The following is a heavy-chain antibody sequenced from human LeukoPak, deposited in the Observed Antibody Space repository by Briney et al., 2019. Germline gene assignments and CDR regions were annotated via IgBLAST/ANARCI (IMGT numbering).Heavy chain of an antibody. J-gene: IGHJ4*02. CDR1: GFTFSSYG. Sequence: GGSLRLSCAASGFTFSSYGMHWVRQAPGKGLEWVEVIWYDGSNKYYADSVKGRFTISRDNSKNTLYLQMNSLRAEDTAVYYCASGVADYGDYVWYYFDYWGQGTLVTVSS. V-gene: IGHV3-33*01. CDR3: ASGVADYGDYVWYYFDY. CDR2: IWYDGSNK. D-gene: IGHD4-17*01.